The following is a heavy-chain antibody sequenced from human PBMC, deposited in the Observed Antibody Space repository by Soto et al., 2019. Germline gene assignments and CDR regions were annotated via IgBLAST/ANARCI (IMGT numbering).Heavy chain of an antibody. J-gene: IGHJ4*02. V-gene: IGHV3-7*03. CDR2: IKQDGGDK. D-gene: IGHD6-19*01. CDR1: GFTFNNYW. CDR3: ASGGYTSGWYPDYFDY. Sequence: GGSLRLSCAVSGFTFNNYWMSWVRQAPGKGLEWVANIKQDGGDKYYVDSLKGRFTISRDNAKNTLYLQMNSLRAEDTAVYYCASGGYTSGWYPDYFDYWGQGTLVTVSS.